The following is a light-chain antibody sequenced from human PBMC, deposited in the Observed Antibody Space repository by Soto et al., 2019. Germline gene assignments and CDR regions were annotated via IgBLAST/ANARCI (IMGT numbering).Light chain of an antibody. Sequence: QSALTQPASVSGSPGQSITISCTGTSSDVGGYNFVSWYQHHPGKAPKLMIYEVSNRPSGISNRFSGSKSGNTASLTISGLQPEDEADYYCSSFTSRSTVVFGGGTKLTVL. CDR2: EVS. CDR3: SSFTSRSTVV. CDR1: SSDVGGYNF. J-gene: IGLJ2*01. V-gene: IGLV2-14*01.